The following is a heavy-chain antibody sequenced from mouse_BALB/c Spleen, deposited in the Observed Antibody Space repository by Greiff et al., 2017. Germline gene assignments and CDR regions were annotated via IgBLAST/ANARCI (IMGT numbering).Heavy chain of an antibody. Sequence: VQLQQSGPSLVKPSQTLSLTCSVTGDSITSGYWNWIRKFPGNKLEYMGYISYSGSTYYNPSLKSRISITRDTSKNQYYLQLNSVTTEDTATYYCARRGSTPYWYFDVWGAGTTVTVSS. J-gene: IGHJ1*01. CDR3: ARRGSTPYWYFDV. V-gene: IGHV3-8*02. CDR1: GDSITSGY. CDR2: ISYSGST. D-gene: IGHD1-1*01.